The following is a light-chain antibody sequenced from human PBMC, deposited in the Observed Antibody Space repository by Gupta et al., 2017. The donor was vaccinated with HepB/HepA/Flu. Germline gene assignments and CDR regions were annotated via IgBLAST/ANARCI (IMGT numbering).Light chain of an antibody. Sequence: EIVMTQSPVTLSVSPGERATLSCRASQSVGDKLAWYQQKPGQAPRLLIYGASTRATGIPARFSGSGSETEFTLTISSLQSGDFTVYYCQQYYNWPITVGQGTRLEIK. CDR2: GAS. CDR3: QQYYNWPIT. J-gene: IGKJ5*01. CDR1: QSVGDK. V-gene: IGKV3-15*01.